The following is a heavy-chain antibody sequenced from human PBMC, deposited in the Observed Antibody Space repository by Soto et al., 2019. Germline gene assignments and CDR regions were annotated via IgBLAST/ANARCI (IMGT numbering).Heavy chain of an antibody. CDR2: INHSGST. Sequence: SETLSLTCAVYGGSFSGDYWSWIRQPPGKGLEWIGEINHSGSTNYNPSLKSRVTISVDTSKNQFSLKLSSVTAADTAVYYCARALIDYCSGGSCYSYSPFDYWGQGTLVTVSS. CDR1: GGSFSGDY. CDR3: ARALIDYCSGGSCYSYSPFDY. D-gene: IGHD2-15*01. V-gene: IGHV4-34*01. J-gene: IGHJ4*02.